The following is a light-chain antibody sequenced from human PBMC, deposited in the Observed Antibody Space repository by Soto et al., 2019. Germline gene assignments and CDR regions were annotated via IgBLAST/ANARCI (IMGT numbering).Light chain of an antibody. V-gene: IGKV1-5*03. CDR1: QSISSW. CDR3: QQYNSYNT. CDR2: KAS. Sequence: DIQMTQSPSTLSASVGDRVTITCRASQSISSWLAWYQQKPGKAPKLLIYKASSLESGVPSRFSGSGSRTEFTLTISSLQPDDFATYYCQQYNSYNTFGQGTKLEIK. J-gene: IGKJ2*01.